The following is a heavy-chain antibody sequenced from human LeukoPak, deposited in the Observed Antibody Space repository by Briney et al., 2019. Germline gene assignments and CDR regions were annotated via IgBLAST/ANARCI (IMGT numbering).Heavy chain of an antibody. V-gene: IGHV1-69*01. D-gene: IGHD6-19*01. Sequence: SVKVSCKASGGTFSSYAISWVRQAPGQGLEWMGGIIPIFGTANYAQKFQGRVTITADESTSTAYMELSSLRSEDTAVYYCARGPGAAVAGPTPRPEYLQHWGQGTLVTVSS. CDR3: ARGPGAAVAGPTPRPEYLQH. CDR2: IIPIFGTA. J-gene: IGHJ1*01. CDR1: GGTFSSYA.